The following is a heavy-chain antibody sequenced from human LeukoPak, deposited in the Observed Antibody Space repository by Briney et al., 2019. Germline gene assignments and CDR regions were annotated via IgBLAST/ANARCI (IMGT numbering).Heavy chain of an antibody. V-gene: IGHV3-11*01. CDR2: ISSSGSTI. J-gene: IGHJ4*02. CDR3: ARALPIRVYYFDY. CDR1: GFTFSDYY. Sequence: PGGSLRLSCAASGFTFSDYYMSWIRQAPGKGPEWVSYISSSGSTIYYADSVKGRFTISRDNAKNSLYLQMNSLRAEDTAVYYCARALPIRVYYFDYWGQGTLVTVSS.